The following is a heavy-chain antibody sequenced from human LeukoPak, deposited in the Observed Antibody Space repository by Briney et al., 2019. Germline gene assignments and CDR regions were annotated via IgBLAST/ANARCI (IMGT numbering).Heavy chain of an antibody. D-gene: IGHD2-15*01. CDR2: INHSGST. V-gene: IGHV4-34*01. CDR1: GGSFSGYY. CDR3: ARGWWPRPYYFDY. J-gene: IGHJ4*02. Sequence: PSETLSLTCAVYGGSFSGYYWSWIRQPPGKGLEWIGEINHSGSTNYNPSLKSRVTISVDTSKNQFSLKLSSVTAADTAVYYCARGWWPRPYYFDYWGQGTLVTVSS.